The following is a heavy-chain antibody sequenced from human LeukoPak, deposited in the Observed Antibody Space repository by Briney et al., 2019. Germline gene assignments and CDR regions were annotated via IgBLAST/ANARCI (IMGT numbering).Heavy chain of an antibody. CDR1: GGSNSSYY. V-gene: IGHV4-59*01. J-gene: IGHJ3*02. CDR3: ARVGGRVAYCGGDCYSGAFDI. CDR2: IYYSGST. D-gene: IGHD2-21*02. Sequence: SETLSLTCTVSGGSNSSYYWSWIRQPPGKGLEWIGYIYYSGSTNYNPSLKSRVTISVDTSKNQFSLKLSSVTAADTAVYYCARVGGRVAYCGGDCYSGAFDIWGQGTMVTVSS.